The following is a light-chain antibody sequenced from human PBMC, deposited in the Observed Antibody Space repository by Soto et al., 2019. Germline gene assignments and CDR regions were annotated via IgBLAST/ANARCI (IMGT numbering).Light chain of an antibody. CDR3: CSYAPTSASYV. CDR1: GSDIGSYNL. CDR2: EVT. Sequence: QSVLTQPASVSGSPGQSITISCTGTGSDIGSYNLVSWYQQPPGKAPKLIIYEVTNRPSGVSSRFSGSKSGNTASLTISGLQAEDDADYYCCSYAPTSASYVFGTGTKVTVL. J-gene: IGLJ1*01. V-gene: IGLV2-23*02.